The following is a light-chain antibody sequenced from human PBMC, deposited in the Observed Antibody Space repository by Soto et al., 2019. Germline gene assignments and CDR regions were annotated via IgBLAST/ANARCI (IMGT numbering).Light chain of an antibody. J-gene: IGLJ1*01. Sequence: QSALTQPASVSGSPGQSITISCTGTSSDVGGYNYVSWYQQYPGKAPKLMIYEVRNRPSGVSNRFSGSKSGNTASLTISGLQAEDEADYYCSSYTSSSTRVFGTGTKLTVL. CDR2: EVR. V-gene: IGLV2-14*01. CDR1: SSDVGGYNY. CDR3: SSYTSSSTRV.